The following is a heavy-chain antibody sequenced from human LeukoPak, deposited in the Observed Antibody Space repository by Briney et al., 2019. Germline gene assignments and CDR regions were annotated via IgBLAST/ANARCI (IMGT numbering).Heavy chain of an antibody. D-gene: IGHD5-18*01. CDR1: GGSISSGGYS. Sequence: SETLSLTCAVSGGSISSGGYSWSWIRQPPGKGLEWIGYIYYSGSTYYNPSLKSRVTISVDTSKNQFSLKLSSVTAADTAVYYCATSWTLMVTGAFDIWGQGTMVTVSS. CDR2: IYYSGST. CDR3: ATSWTLMVTGAFDI. J-gene: IGHJ3*02. V-gene: IGHV4-30-4*07.